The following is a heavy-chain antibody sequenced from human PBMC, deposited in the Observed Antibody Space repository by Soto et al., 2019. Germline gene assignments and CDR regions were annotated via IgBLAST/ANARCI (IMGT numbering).Heavy chain of an antibody. CDR2: ITWDGGST. Sequence: RLSCAASGFPFDAYVMHWVRQGPGKGLEWVSLITWDGGSTYYADSVKGRFTISRDNSENSLYLQMNSLRPEDTALYYCAKGNYYDSSGYYYFDYWGQGTLVTVSS. CDR3: AKGNYYDSSGYYYFDY. CDR1: GFPFDAYV. D-gene: IGHD3-22*01. J-gene: IGHJ4*02. V-gene: IGHV3-43*01.